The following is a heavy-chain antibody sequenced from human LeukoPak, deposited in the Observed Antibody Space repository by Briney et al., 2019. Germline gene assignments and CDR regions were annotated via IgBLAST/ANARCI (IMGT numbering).Heavy chain of an antibody. J-gene: IGHJ4*02. D-gene: IGHD1-26*01. Sequence: GGSVRLCCAASRFTLSDYYRRWIRQASGMGLKWVSYISSCGSTIYYTDSVKCRFTISRDNARISLYLQMNSLRAEDTAVYYCARGTYSGTYYAWYYFDYWGQGTLVTVSS. CDR3: ARGTYSGTYYAWYYFDY. V-gene: IGHV3-11*01. CDR2: ISSCGSTI. CDR1: RFTLSDYY.